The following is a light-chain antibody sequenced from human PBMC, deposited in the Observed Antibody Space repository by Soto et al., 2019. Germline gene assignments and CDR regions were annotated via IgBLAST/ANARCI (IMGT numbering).Light chain of an antibody. CDR3: SSYTTSNTRQIS. Sequence: QSALTQPTSVSGSPGQSITISCTGTSSDVGGYNYVSWYQHHPGKAPKLMIYDVSNRPSGVSNRFSGSKSGNTASLTISGLQLEDEADYYCSSYTTSNTRQISFGTGTKVTVL. J-gene: IGLJ1*01. CDR2: DVS. V-gene: IGLV2-14*03. CDR1: SSDVGGYNY.